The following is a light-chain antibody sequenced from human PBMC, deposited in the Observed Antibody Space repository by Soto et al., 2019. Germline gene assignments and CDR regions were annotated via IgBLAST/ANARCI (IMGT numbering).Light chain of an antibody. V-gene: IGLV2-14*01. CDR3: SSYTSSSTLLYV. CDR2: DVS. Sequence: QSVLTQPASVSGSPGQSITISCTGTSSDDGGYNYVSWYQQHPGKAPKLMIYDVSNRPSGVSNRFSGSKSGNTASLTISGLQAEDEADYYCSSYTSSSTLLYVFGTGTKVTVL. J-gene: IGLJ1*01. CDR1: SSDDGGYNY.